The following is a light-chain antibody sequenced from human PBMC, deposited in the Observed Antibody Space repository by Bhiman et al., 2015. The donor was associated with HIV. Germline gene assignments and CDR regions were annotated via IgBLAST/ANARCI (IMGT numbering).Light chain of an antibody. Sequence: QSVLTQPPSVSGAPGQRVTISCIGSSSNIGADYRVHWYQQLPGTAPKLLIFGNNERPSGVPDRFSGSKSGNSASLAITGLQAEDEADYYCSSYTSSNTYVFASGTKVTVL. CDR1: SSNIGADYR. CDR3: SSYTSSNTYV. CDR2: GNN. J-gene: IGLJ1*01. V-gene: IGLV1-40*01.